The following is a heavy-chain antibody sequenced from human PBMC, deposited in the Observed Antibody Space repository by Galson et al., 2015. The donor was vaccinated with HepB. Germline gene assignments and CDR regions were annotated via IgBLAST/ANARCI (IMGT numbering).Heavy chain of an antibody. CDR1: VYTFTSYH. D-gene: IGHD3-16*01. Sequence: SVKVSCKASVYTFTSYHITWVRQAPGQGLEWMRWISAYNGNTNYAQKLQGRVTMTTDTSTSTAYMELRSLRSDDTAVYYCAIWGRGSGVDYWGQGTLVTVSS. CDR2: ISAYNGNT. CDR3: AIWGRGSGVDY. J-gene: IGHJ4*02. V-gene: IGHV1-18*01.